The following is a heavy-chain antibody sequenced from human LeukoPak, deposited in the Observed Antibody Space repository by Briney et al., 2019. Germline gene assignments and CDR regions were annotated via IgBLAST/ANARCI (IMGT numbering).Heavy chain of an antibody. CDR3: ARDAERTVGATGEDDFDY. CDR2: ISSSSSYI. Sequence: GGSLRLSCAASGFTFSDYYMSWIRQAPGKGLEWVSSISSSSSYIYYADSVKGRFTISRDNAKNSLYLQMNSLRAEDTAVYYCARDAERTVGATGEDDFDYWGQGTLVTVSS. D-gene: IGHD1-26*01. CDR1: GFTFSDYY. V-gene: IGHV3-11*06. J-gene: IGHJ4*02.